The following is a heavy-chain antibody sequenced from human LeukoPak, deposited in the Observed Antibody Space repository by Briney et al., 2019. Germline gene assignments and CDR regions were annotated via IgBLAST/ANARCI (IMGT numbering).Heavy chain of an antibody. V-gene: IGHV3-9*01. CDR3: ARDLHCGGDRYPLTY. J-gene: IGHJ4*02. CDR1: GFTFDDYA. Sequence: GGSLRLSCAASGFTFDDYAMHWVRQAPGKGLECVSGISWNSGSIGYADSVKGRFTISRDNAKNSLYLQMTSLRAEDTAVYYCARDLHCGGDRYPLTYWGQGTMVTVSS. CDR2: ISWNSGSI. D-gene: IGHD2-21*01.